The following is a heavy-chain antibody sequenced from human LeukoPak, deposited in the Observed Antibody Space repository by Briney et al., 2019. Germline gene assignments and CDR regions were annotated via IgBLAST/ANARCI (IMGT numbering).Heavy chain of an antibody. CDR1: GYTFTSYG. V-gene: IGHV1-18*01. CDR3: ARDVGRRYDILTGYYDAFDI. J-gene: IGHJ3*02. CDR2: ISAYNGNT. Sequence: ASVKVSCKASGYTFTSYGISWVRQAPGQGLEWMGWISAYNGNTNYAQKLQGRVTMTTDTSTSTAYMELRSLRSDDTAVYYCARDVGRRYDILTGYYDAFDIWGQGTMVTVSS. D-gene: IGHD3-9*01.